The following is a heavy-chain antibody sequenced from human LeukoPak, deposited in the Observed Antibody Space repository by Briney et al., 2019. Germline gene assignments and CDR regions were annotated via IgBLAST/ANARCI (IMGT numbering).Heavy chain of an antibody. CDR3: SRGWGYCSGGRCHYGMDV. CDR1: GFTFGVHA. CDR2: IRSKAYGGTT. Sequence: PGGSLRLSCTTCGFTFGVHAVSWVRQAPGKGLEWVGFIRSKAYGGTTEYAASVKGRFTISRDDSKSIAYLQMNSLKTEDTAVYYCSRGWGYCSGGRCHYGMDVWGQGTTVIVSS. V-gene: IGHV3-49*04. D-gene: IGHD2-15*01. J-gene: IGHJ6*02.